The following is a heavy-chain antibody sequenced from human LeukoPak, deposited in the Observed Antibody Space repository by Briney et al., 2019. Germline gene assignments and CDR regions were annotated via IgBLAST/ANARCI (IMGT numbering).Heavy chain of an antibody. CDR1: GFTFSSYG. D-gene: IGHD2-2*01. V-gene: IGHV3-30*02. CDR3: ARDLGPCSSTSCYRKVGYFDY. Sequence: GGSLRLSCAASGFTFSSYGMHWVRQAPGKGLEWVAFIRYDGSNKYYADSVKGRFTISRDNSKNTLYLQMNSLRAEDTAVYYCARDLGPCSSTSCYRKVGYFDYWGQGTLVTVSS. CDR2: IRYDGSNK. J-gene: IGHJ4*02.